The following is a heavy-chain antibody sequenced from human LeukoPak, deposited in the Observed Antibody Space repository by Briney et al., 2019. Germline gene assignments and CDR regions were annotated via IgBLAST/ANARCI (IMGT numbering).Heavy chain of an antibody. CDR1: GFTFSSYA. Sequence: GGSLRLSCAASGFTFSSYAMSWVRQAPGKGLEWVSAISGIGGSTYYADSGKGPRTISRDNPKNTLYLQMNSLRAEDTAVYYCRATGDIVVVPAAHYYYYYMDVWGKGTTVTVSS. J-gene: IGHJ6*03. D-gene: IGHD2-2*01. CDR3: RATGDIVVVPAAHYYYYYMDV. V-gene: IGHV3-23*01. CDR2: ISGIGGST.